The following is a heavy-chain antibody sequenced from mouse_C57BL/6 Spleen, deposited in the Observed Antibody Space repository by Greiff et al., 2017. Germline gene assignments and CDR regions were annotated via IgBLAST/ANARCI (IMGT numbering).Heavy chain of an antibody. V-gene: IGHV1-64*01. J-gene: IGHJ1*03. CDR1: GYTFTSSW. Sequence: VQLKQPGAELVKPGASVKLSCKASGYTFTSSWMHWVKQSPGQGLEWIGMIHPNSGSTNSNEKFKSKATLTGDKSSSTAYMQLSSLTSEDSTLYYCARSGYYCYYDYFEVCGTGTTVTVSS. D-gene: IGHD2-3*01. CDR2: IHPNSGST. CDR3: ARSGYYCYYDYFEV.